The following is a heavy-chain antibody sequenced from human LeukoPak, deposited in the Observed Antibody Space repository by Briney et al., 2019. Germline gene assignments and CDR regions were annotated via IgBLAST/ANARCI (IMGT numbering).Heavy chain of an antibody. CDR3: ATPLDYYDTSGYHQGGD. J-gene: IGHJ4*02. CDR1: GFTFTSYD. D-gene: IGHD3-22*01. V-gene: IGHV3-7*03. Sequence: PGGSLRLSCAASGFTFTSYDMHWVRQAPGKGLEWVANIKQDGSKKNYVDSVKGRFTISRDNAKNSLYLQMNSLRAEDTAVYYCATPLDYYDTSGYHQGGDWGQGTLVTVSS. CDR2: IKQDGSKK.